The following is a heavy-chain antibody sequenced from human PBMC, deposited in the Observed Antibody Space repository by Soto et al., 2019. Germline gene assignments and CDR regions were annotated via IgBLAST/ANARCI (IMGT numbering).Heavy chain of an antibody. V-gene: IGHV5-51*01. CDR1: GYSCTSYW. CDR2: IYPGDSDT. Sequence: PGESLKVSYKGSGYSCTSYWIGWVRQMPGKSLEWMGIIYPGDSDTRYSPSFQGQVTISADKSISTAYLQWSSLKASDTAMYYCARNPYYYDSSGYPPSDRYYYYYYGMDVWGQGTTVTVSS. CDR3: ARNPYYYDSSGYPPSDRYYYYYYGMDV. J-gene: IGHJ6*02. D-gene: IGHD3-22*01.